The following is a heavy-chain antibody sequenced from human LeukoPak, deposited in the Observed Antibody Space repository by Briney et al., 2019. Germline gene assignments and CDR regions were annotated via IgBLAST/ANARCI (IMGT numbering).Heavy chain of an antibody. CDR1: GFAFRITA. CDR3: ASPRGSSTSCYPHYYYMDV. V-gene: IGHV3-23*01. D-gene: IGHD2-2*01. CDR2: ITGSGGST. Sequence: GGSLRLSCAASGFAFRITAMTWVRQAPGKGLEWVSAITGSGGSTYYADSVKGRFTISRDNSKNTLYLQMNSLRAEDTAVYYCASPRGSSTSCYPHYYYMDVWGKGTTVTVSS. J-gene: IGHJ6*03.